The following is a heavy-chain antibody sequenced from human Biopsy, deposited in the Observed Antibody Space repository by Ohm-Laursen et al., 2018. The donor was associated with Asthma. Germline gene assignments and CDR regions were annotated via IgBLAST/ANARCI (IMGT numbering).Heavy chain of an antibody. D-gene: IGHD4-23*01. CDR2: IYSGGGT. J-gene: IGHJ3*02. V-gene: IGHV3-53*01. CDR1: GFTLSSYA. CDR3: ARAYGGSFFSGAFDI. Sequence: GSLRLSCAASGFTLSSYAMNWVRQAPGKGLEWVSVIYSGGGTYYADSVQGRVTISRDNSKNTLSLQMNSLRAEDTAVYYCARAYGGSFFSGAFDIWGQGTMVTVSS.